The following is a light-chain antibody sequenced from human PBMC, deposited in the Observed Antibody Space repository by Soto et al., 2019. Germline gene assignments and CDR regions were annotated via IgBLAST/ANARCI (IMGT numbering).Light chain of an antibody. V-gene: IGLV2-23*02. Sequence: QSALTQPASVSGSPGQSITISWTGTSSDVGSYNLVSWYQQHPGKAPKLMIYEVSKRPSGVSNRFSGSKSGNTASLTISGLQAEDEADYYCCSYAGSSSWVFGGGTKLTVL. CDR3: CSYAGSSSWV. CDR2: EVS. CDR1: SSDVGSYNL. J-gene: IGLJ3*02.